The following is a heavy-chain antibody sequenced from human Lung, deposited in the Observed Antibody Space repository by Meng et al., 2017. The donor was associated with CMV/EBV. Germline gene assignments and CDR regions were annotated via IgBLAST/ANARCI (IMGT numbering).Heavy chain of an antibody. CDR2: IRYDGSNK. D-gene: IGHD2-2*01. Sequence: GESXKISCAASGFTFSSYGMHWVRQAPGKGLEWVAFIRYDGSNKYYADSVKGRFTISRDNSKNTLYLQMNSLRAEDTAVYYCAKDCCSSTSCYRSYYYYYVMDVXGQGXTVTVSS. J-gene: IGHJ6*02. V-gene: IGHV3-30*02. CDR3: AKDCCSSTSCYRSYYYYYVMDV. CDR1: GFTFSSYG.